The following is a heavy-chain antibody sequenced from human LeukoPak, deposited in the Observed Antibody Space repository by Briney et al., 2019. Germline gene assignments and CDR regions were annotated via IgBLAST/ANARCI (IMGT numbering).Heavy chain of an antibody. D-gene: IGHD1-26*01. Sequence: GGSLRLSCAASGFTFSSYSMNWVRQAPGKGLEWVSYISSSSSTIYYADSVKGRFTISRDNAKNSLYLQVNSLRAEDTAVYYCARDDEFVGGSYYYYYYMDVWGKGTTVTVSS. CDR1: GFTFSSYS. CDR2: ISSSSSTI. J-gene: IGHJ6*03. CDR3: ARDDEFVGGSYYYYYYMDV. V-gene: IGHV3-48*01.